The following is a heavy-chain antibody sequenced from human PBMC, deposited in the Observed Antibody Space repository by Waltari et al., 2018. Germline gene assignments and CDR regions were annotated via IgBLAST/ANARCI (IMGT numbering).Heavy chain of an antibody. D-gene: IGHD6-19*01. J-gene: IGHJ4*03. CDR2: IRHTGDT. Sequence: QAQLQESGPGLVKSSETLSLTCTVSGVSVSGYFWNWIRQAPGKGPEWIGYIRHTGDTKQNPSLKSRVTMSVDTSRNDFSLRLSSVTAADTAVYYCALWESGWRAFRFWGQGTLGTVSS. CDR1: GVSVSGYF. V-gene: IGHV4-59*08. CDR3: ALWESGWRAFRF.